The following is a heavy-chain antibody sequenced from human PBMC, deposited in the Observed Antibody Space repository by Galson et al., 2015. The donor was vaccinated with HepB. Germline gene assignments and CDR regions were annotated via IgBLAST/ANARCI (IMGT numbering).Heavy chain of an antibody. D-gene: IGHD3-10*01. J-gene: IGHJ4*02. V-gene: IGHV3-7*03. Sequence: SLRLSCAASGFSFSDYWMSWIRQAPGKRPEWVANIRYDEYEYYYADFVKGRFTISRDNARNSVFLQKSSLRRDDTAVYYCVRDRTYKGGNFFDSWGQGALVTVSS. CDR2: IRYDEYEY. CDR1: GFSFSDYW. CDR3: VRDRTYKGGNFFDS.